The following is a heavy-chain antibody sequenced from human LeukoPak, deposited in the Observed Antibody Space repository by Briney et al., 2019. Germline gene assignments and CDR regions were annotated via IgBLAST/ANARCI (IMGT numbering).Heavy chain of an antibody. Sequence: SVKVSCKASGGTFSSYAISWVRQAPGQGLEWMGRIIPILGIANYAQKFQGRVTITADKSTSTAYMELSSLRSDDTAVYYCARGGHIVPTPAFDYWGQGTLVTVSS. CDR1: GGTFSSYA. CDR2: IIPILGIA. V-gene: IGHV1-69*04. J-gene: IGHJ4*02. D-gene: IGHD2-21*01. CDR3: ARGGHIVPTPAFDY.